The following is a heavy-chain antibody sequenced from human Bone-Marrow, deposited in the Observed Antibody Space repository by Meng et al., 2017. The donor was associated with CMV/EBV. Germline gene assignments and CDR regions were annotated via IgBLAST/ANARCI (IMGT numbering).Heavy chain of an antibody. CDR1: GFTFSSYA. J-gene: IGHJ6*02. CDR2: IYSGGSST. D-gene: IGHD3-3*01. V-gene: IGHV3-23*03. Sequence: GGSLRLSCAASGFTFSSYAMSWVRQAPGKGLEWVSVIYSGGSSTYYADSVKGRFTIPRDNSKNTLYLQMNSLRAEDTAVYYCAKDRERGADYDFWSGYDMDVWGQGTTVTVSS. CDR3: AKDRERGADYDFWSGYDMDV.